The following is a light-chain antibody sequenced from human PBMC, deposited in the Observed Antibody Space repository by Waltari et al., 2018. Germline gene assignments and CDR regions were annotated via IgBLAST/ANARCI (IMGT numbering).Light chain of an antibody. V-gene: IGLV2-23*02. CDR3: CSYAGNYVWV. J-gene: IGLJ3*02. Sequence: QSALTQPAAESGSPGQSATISCIGASSDIGRYDIVSWYQQYPGNAPKLVISDVSKRPSGVSDRFSGSKSGDTASLTISGLQFEDEADYYCCSYAGNYVWVFGGGTRLTVL. CDR2: DVS. CDR1: SSDIGRYDI.